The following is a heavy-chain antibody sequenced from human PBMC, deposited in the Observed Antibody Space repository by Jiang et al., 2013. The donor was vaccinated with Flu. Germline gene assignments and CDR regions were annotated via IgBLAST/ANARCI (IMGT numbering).Heavy chain of an antibody. Sequence: LSCAASGFTFSSYGMHWVRQAPGKGLEWVAVIWYDGSNKYYADSVKGRFTISRDNSKNTLYLQMNSLRAEDTAVYYCARGYTAMVPFDYWGQGTLVTVSS. V-gene: IGHV3-33*01. J-gene: IGHJ4*02. CDR2: IWYDGSNK. D-gene: IGHD5-18*01. CDR1: GFTFSSYG. CDR3: ARGYTAMVPFDY.